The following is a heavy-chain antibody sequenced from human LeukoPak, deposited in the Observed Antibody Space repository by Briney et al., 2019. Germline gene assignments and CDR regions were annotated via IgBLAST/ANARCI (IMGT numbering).Heavy chain of an antibody. CDR1: GYTFTGYY. D-gene: IGHD3-3*01. V-gene: IGHV1-2*02. CDR2: INPNSGGT. J-gene: IGHJ1*01. CDR3: AKPHVYYYDETAEYFQH. Sequence: GASVKVSCKASGYTFTGYYMHWVRQAPGQGLEWMGWINPNSGGTNYAQKFHGRVTMTRDTSISTAYMELSRLRSDDTAVYYCAKPHVYYYDETAEYFQHWGQGTLVTVSS.